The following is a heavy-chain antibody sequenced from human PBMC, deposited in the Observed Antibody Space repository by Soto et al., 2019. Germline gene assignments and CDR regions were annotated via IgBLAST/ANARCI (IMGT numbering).Heavy chain of an antibody. J-gene: IGHJ4*02. CDR2: INHSGST. CDR1: GGSFSGYY. Sequence: QVQLQQWGAGLLKPSETLSLTCAVYGGSFSGYYWSWIRQPPGKGLEWIGEINHSGSTNYNPSLTSRVTISVDTSKNQFSLKLSSVTAADTAVYYCASNPLSTVTTPLYYFDYWGQGTLVTVSS. V-gene: IGHV4-34*01. CDR3: ASNPLSTVTTPLYYFDY. D-gene: IGHD4-17*01.